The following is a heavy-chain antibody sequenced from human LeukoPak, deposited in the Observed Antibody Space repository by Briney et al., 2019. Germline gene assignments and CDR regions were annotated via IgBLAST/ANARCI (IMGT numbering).Heavy chain of an antibody. J-gene: IGHJ4*02. V-gene: IGHV1-69*04. CDR3: ARDSSPGSGSQPLPHY. CDR2: IIPILGIA. Sequence: SVKVSCKASGGTFSSYAISWVRQAPGQGLEWMGRIIPILGIANYAQKFQGRVTITADKSTSTAYMELSSLRSEDTAVYYCARDSSPGSGSQPLPHYWGQGTLVTVSS. CDR1: GGTFSSYA. D-gene: IGHD2-15*01.